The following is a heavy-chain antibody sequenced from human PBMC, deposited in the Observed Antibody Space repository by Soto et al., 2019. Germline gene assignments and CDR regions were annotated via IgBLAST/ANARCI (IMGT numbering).Heavy chain of an antibody. CDR3: ARGYYDSSGYYYPLQYNWFDP. Sequence: SETLSLTCTVSGDSISSYSWSWIRQPPGKGLEWIGNIHYNGNTKYNPSLKSRVTMSVDTSKNQFSLKLISVTAADTAVHYCARGYYDSSGYYYPLQYNWFDPWGQGTLVTV. J-gene: IGHJ5*02. CDR1: GDSISSYS. V-gene: IGHV4-59*08. CDR2: IHYNGNT. D-gene: IGHD3-22*01.